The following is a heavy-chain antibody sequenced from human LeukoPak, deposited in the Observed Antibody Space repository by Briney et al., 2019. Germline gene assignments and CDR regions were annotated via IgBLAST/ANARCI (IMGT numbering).Heavy chain of an antibody. J-gene: IGHJ4*02. CDR3: AMSVEMPPIPSFDY. Sequence: ASVKVSCKPSGYIFTPHHIHWMRQAPGQGLELLGWVSAANNPEYSQKFQGRVVITRDASATTSYLELNSLRSEDTAVYYCAMSVEMPPIPSFDYWGQGTLVTASS. D-gene: IGHD5-24*01. CDR1: GYIFTPHH. CDR2: VSAANNP. V-gene: IGHV1-3*01.